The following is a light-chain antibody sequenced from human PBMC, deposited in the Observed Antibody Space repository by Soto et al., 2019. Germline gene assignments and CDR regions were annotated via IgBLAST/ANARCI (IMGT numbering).Light chain of an antibody. Sequence: QAVLTQPPSASGTPGQRVTISFSGSSSHIGSNYVYWYQQLPGTSPKLLIYRNNQRPSGVPDRFSGSKSGTSASLAISGLRSEDEADYYCAAWDDSLSGPVFGGGTQLTVL. CDR2: RNN. CDR3: AAWDDSLSGPV. CDR1: SSHIGSNY. V-gene: IGLV1-47*01. J-gene: IGLJ7*01.